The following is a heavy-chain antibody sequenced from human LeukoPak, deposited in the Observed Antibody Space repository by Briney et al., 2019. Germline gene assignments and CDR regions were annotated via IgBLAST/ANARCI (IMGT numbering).Heavy chain of an antibody. D-gene: IGHD3-10*01. CDR1: GGSFSGYY. J-gene: IGHJ5*02. CDR2: INHSGST. Sequence: SETLSLTCAVFGGSFSGYYWSWIRQPPGKGLEWIGEINHSGSTNYNPSLKSRVTISVDTSKNQFSLKLSSVTAADTAVYYCARQHPDYYGSGSYYNGWFDPWGQGTLVTVSS. CDR3: ARQHPDYYGSGSYYNGWFDP. V-gene: IGHV4-34*01.